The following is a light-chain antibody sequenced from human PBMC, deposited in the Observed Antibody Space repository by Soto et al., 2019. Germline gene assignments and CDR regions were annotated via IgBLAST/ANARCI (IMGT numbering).Light chain of an antibody. CDR3: LQDYTYPWT. CDR2: GAS. J-gene: IGKJ1*01. V-gene: IGKV1-6*01. Sequence: IQLTQSPSFLSASVGDRVTITCRASQGINIFLAWFQQKPGKAPNLLIYGASNLQSGVPSRFSGSASGTDFTLTISSLQPEDFATYYCLQDYTYPWTFGQGTKVDIK. CDR1: QGINIF.